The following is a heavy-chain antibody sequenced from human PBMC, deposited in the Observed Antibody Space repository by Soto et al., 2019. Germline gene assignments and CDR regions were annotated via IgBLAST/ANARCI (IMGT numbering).Heavy chain of an antibody. Sequence: ASVKVSCKTSGYTFTSYDINWVRQATGQGLEWMGWMNPNSGNTGYAQKFQGRVTMTRDTSISTAYMEVTSLTSEDTAVYYCARGRLGGSHYWLDPWGQGTLVTVAS. CDR3: ARGRLGGSHYWLDP. CDR1: GYTFTSYD. V-gene: IGHV1-8*01. CDR2: MNPNSGNT. J-gene: IGHJ5*02. D-gene: IGHD2-15*01.